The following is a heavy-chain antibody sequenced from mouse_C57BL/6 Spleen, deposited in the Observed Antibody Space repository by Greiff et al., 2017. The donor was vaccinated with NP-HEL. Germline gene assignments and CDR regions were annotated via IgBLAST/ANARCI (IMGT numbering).Heavy chain of an antibody. CDR3: ARGGNYDGFDY. D-gene: IGHD2-4*01. J-gene: IGHJ2*01. CDR2: ISSGSSTI. CDR1: GFTFSDYG. Sequence: DVKLVESGGGLVKPGGSLKLSCAASGFTFSDYGMHWVRQAPEKGLEWVAYISSGSSTIYYADTVKGRFTISRDNAKNTLFLQMTSLRSEDTAMYYCARGGNYDGFDYWGQGTTLTVSS. V-gene: IGHV5-17*01.